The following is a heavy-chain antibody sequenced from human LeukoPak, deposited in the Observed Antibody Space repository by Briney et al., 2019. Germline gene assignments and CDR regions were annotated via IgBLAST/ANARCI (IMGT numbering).Heavy chain of an antibody. J-gene: IGHJ4*02. D-gene: IGHD1-26*01. V-gene: IGHV3-20*01. Sequence: GGSLRLSCAASGFTFDDYGMSWVRQAPGKGLEWVSGINWNGASTGYGDSVKSRFTISRDNAKNSLYLQMNSLRADDTALYLCARVSGGSYYGDFDYWGQGTLVTVSS. CDR1: GFTFDDYG. CDR2: INWNGAST. CDR3: ARVSGGSYYGDFDY.